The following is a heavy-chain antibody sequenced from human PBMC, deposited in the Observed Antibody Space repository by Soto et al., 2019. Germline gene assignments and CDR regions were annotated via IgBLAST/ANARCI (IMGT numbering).Heavy chain of an antibody. CDR2: IDGRGTRT. CDR1: GFTFSSHT. V-gene: IGHV3-21*01. CDR3: TREVQPVIRREYDY. J-gene: IGHJ4*02. Sequence: GGSLRLSCEASGFTFSSHTMNWVRQAPGKGLEWVSSIDGRGTRTFYADALKGRFTISRDNARNSLYLQMNSLRAEDTAVYYCTREVQPVIRREYDYWGQGALVTVSS.